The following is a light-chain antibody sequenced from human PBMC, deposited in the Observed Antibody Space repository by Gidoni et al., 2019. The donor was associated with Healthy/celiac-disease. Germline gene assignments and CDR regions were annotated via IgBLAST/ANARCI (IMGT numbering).Light chain of an antibody. CDR1: QSVSSSY. V-gene: IGKV3-20*01. CDR3: QQYGSSPRT. CDR2: GAS. Sequence: IVLTQSPGTLSLSPGERATLSCSASQSVSSSYLAWYQQKPGQAPRLLIYGASSRDTGIPDRFGGSGSGTVFTLTISSLEPEEFAVYYWQQYGSSPRTFGQGTKVEIK. J-gene: IGKJ1*01.